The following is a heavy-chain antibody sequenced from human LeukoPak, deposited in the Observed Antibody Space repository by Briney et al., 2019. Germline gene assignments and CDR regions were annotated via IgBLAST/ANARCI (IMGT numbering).Heavy chain of an antibody. D-gene: IGHD3-10*01. CDR3: ARDGYGSGSLDY. Sequence: SGGSLRLSCAASGFTFNTYSVNWVRQAPGKGLEWVSSISSGSSYIFYADSMKGRFTISRDNAKTSLYLQMNSLRAEDTAVYYCARDGYGSGSLDYWGQGTLVTVSS. V-gene: IGHV3-21*01. J-gene: IGHJ4*02. CDR2: ISSGSSYI. CDR1: GFTFNTYS.